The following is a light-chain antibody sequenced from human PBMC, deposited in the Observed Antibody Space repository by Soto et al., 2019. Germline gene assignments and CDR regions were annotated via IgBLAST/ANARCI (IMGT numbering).Light chain of an antibody. J-gene: IGKJ2*01. V-gene: IGKV1-5*03. Sequence: DIQMTQSPSPLSASVGDRVTITCRASQSISTWLAWYQQKPGKAPKVLIYKASSLESGVPSRFSGSGSGTEFTLTISSLQPDDFATYYCQQYNSYSKTFGQGTKLEIK. CDR1: QSISTW. CDR3: QQYNSYSKT. CDR2: KAS.